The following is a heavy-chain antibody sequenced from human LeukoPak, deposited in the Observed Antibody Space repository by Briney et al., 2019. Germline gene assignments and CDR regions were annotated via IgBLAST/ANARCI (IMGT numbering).Heavy chain of an antibody. Sequence: ASVKVYCKASGYTFTGYYMHWVRQAPGQGLEWMGWINPNGGGTNYAQKFQGRVTMTRDTSISTAYMELSRLRSDDTAVYSCARDPYLLEWSTPYGMDVWGQGTTVTVSS. D-gene: IGHD3-3*01. V-gene: IGHV1-2*02. CDR3: ARDPYLLEWSTPYGMDV. CDR1: GYTFTGYY. CDR2: INPNGGGT. J-gene: IGHJ6*02.